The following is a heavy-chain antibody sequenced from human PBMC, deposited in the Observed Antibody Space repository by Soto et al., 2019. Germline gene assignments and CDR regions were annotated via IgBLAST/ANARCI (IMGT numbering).Heavy chain of an antibody. V-gene: IGHV3-30*14. CDR1: GFTFSSYA. CDR2: ISYDGSNK. D-gene: IGHD6-13*01. CDR3: AREQFSAAAGTNGSYYYGMDV. J-gene: IGHJ6*02. Sequence: GGSLRLSCAASGFTFSSYAMHWVRQAPGKGLEWVAVISYDGSNKYYADSVKGRFTISRDNSKNTLYLQMNSLRAEDTAVYYCAREQFSAAAGTNGSYYYGMDVWGQGTTVTVSS.